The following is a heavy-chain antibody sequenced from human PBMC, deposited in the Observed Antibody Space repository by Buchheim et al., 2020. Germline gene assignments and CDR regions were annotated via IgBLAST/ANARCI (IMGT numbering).Heavy chain of an antibody. D-gene: IGHD3-10*01. CDR2: INTNTGNP. Sequence: QVQLVQSGSELKKPGASVKVSCQASGYTFTSYAMNWVRQAPGQGLEWMGWINTNTGNPTYAQGFTGRFVFSLDTSVSTAYLQISSLKAEDTAVYYCARDGVLDYYGSGSLDSNSWFDPWGQGTL. J-gene: IGHJ5*02. CDR3: ARDGVLDYYGSGSLDSNSWFDP. CDR1: GYTFTSYA. V-gene: IGHV7-4-1*02.